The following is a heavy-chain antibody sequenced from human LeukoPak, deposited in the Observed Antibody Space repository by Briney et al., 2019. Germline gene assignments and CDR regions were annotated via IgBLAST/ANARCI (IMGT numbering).Heavy chain of an antibody. CDR1: GASISSYY. Sequence: PSETLSFTCTFSGASISSYYWSWIRQPPGKGLEWIGYIYYSGSTNYNPSLKSRVTISVDTSKNQFSLKLSSVTAADTAVYYCATLGYCSAGSCWGQGTMVTVSP. V-gene: IGHV4-59*08. CDR2: IYYSGST. J-gene: IGHJ3*01. CDR3: ATLGYCSAGSC. D-gene: IGHD2-15*01.